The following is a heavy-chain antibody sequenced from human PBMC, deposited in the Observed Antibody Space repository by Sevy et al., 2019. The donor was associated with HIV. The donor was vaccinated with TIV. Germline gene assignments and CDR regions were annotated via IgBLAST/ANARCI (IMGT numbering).Heavy chain of an antibody. CDR3: ARVAVLRFLEWLLHNFDY. Sequence: GGSLRLSCAASGFTFSSYWMSWVRQAPGKGLEWVANIKKDGSEKYYVDSVKGRFTISRDNAKNSLYLQMNSLRAEDTAVYYCARVAVLRFLEWLLHNFDYWGQGTLVTVSS. J-gene: IGHJ4*02. D-gene: IGHD3-3*01. CDR2: IKKDGSEK. V-gene: IGHV3-7*03. CDR1: GFTFSSYW.